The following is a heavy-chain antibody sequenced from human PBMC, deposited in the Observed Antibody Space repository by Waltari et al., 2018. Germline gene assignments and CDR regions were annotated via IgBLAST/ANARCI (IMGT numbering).Heavy chain of an antibody. Sequence: EVQVLESGGGLVQPGGSLRLSCAASGFRFSNYAMNWARQAPGMGLEWVSSISGTTGNTYYADSVKGRFTISRDNFKNTVYLQMNSLRAEDTAVYYCAKKYYDFWSGYPITADAVDAVDVWGQGPRSPSL. J-gene: IGHJ6*02. D-gene: IGHD3-3*01. CDR1: GFRFSNYA. V-gene: IGHV3-23*01. CDR3: AKKYYDFWSGYPITADAVDAVDV. CDR2: ISGTTGNT.